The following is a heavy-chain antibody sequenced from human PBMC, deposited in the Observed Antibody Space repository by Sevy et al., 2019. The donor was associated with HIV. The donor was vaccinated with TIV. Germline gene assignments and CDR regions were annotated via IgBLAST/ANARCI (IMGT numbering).Heavy chain of an antibody. CDR2: LNPKSGGT. CDR3: ARRGRYNDSSGYYFDY. D-gene: IGHD3-22*01. CDR1: GYTFTGYY. Sequence: ASVKVSCKASGYTFTGYYMHWVRQAPGQGLEWMGWLNPKSGGTYFAQKFQGRVTMTRDTSISTAYMERSGLRFDDTAVYFCARRGRYNDSSGYYFDYWGQGSLVTVSS. V-gene: IGHV1-2*02. J-gene: IGHJ4*02.